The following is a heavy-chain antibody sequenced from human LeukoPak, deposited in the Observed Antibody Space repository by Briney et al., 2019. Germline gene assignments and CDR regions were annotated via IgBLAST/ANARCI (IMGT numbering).Heavy chain of an antibody. J-gene: IGHJ4*02. CDR1: GFTLSSYT. D-gene: IGHD3-22*01. CDR3: ARDGSRYSDPVDY. V-gene: IGHV3-21*01. Sequence: GGSLRLSCAASGFTLSSYTMTWVRQAPGKGLEWVSSISSSSSYIYYADSVKGRFTISRDNAKNSLYLQMNSLRAEDTAVYYCARDGSRYSDPVDYWGQGTLVTVSS. CDR2: ISSSSSYI.